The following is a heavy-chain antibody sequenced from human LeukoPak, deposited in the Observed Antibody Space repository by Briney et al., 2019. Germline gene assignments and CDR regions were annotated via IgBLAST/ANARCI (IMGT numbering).Heavy chain of an antibody. V-gene: IGHV4-38-2*02. CDR2: IYHSGST. CDR1: GYSISSGYY. J-gene: IGHJ5*02. Sequence: SETLSLTCTVSGYSISSGYYWGWIRQPPGKGLEWIGSIYHSGSTYYNPSLKSRVAISVDTSKNQFSLKLASLTAADTAVYYCARRPIVGSTGFYFDPWGPGTLVTVSS. D-gene: IGHD1-26*01. CDR3: ARRPIVGSTGFYFDP.